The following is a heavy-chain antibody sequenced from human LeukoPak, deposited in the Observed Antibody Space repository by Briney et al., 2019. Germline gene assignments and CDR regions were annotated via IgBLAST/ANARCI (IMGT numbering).Heavy chain of an antibody. Sequence: SQTLSLTCTVSGASISSGDYHWNWIRQPPGTGLEWIGFIHDSGSTYYNPSLKSRVSISRDMSKNQLSLMLSSVTAADTAVYYCARGFGAGNYYYGWFDPWGQGTLVSVSS. D-gene: IGHD3-10*01. CDR1: GASISSGDYH. J-gene: IGHJ5*02. CDR3: ARGFGAGNYYYGWFDP. V-gene: IGHV4-30-4*01. CDR2: IHDSGST.